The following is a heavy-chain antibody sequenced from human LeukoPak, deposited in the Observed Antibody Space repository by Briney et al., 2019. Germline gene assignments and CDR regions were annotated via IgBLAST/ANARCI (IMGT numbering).Heavy chain of an antibody. J-gene: IGHJ4*02. CDR1: GFTFSSYA. CDR3: AKSFSCTSCSADY. Sequence: GGSLRLSCAASGFTFSSYAMSWVRQAPGKGLEWVSAIVRSGGSTYYADSVKGRFTISRDNSKNTLYLQMSSLRADDTAVYYCAKSFSCTSCSADYWGQGTLVTVSS. CDR2: IVRSGGST. V-gene: IGHV3-23*01. D-gene: IGHD2-2*01.